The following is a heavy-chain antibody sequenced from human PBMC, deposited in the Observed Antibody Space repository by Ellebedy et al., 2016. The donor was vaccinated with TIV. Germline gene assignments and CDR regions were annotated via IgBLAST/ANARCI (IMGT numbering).Heavy chain of an antibody. V-gene: IGHV4-61*01. Sequence: SETLSLXXTVSGGSVSSGSYYWSWIRQPPGKGLEWIGYIYYSGSTNYNPSLKSRVTISVDTSKNQFSLKLSSVTAADTAVYYCARGAPYYDILTGIRGGMDVWGQGTTVTVSS. CDR1: GGSVSSGSYY. J-gene: IGHJ6*02. D-gene: IGHD3-9*01. CDR2: IYYSGST. CDR3: ARGAPYYDILTGIRGGMDV.